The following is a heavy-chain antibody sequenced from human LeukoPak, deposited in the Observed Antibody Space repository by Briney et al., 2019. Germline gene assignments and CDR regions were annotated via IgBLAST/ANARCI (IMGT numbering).Heavy chain of an antibody. Sequence: GGSLRLSCAASGFTFSSYAMNWVRQAPGKGLEWVSTITGSGGSTYYADSVKGRFTISRDNSKNTLYLQMSSLRAEDTAVYYCAKGESAWYFDYWGQGTLVTVSS. CDR2: ITGSGGST. J-gene: IGHJ4*02. CDR3: AKGESAWYFDY. V-gene: IGHV3-23*01. CDR1: GFTFSSYA. D-gene: IGHD1-26*01.